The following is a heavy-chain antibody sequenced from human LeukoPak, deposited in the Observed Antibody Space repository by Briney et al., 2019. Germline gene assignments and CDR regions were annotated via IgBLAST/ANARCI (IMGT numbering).Heavy chain of an antibody. CDR3: ARQRFTTRAYAGNWFDP. J-gene: IGHJ5*02. CDR1: GYNFTTYW. V-gene: IGHV5-51*01. D-gene: IGHD3-16*01. Sequence: GESLKISCKGSGYNFTTYWIGWVRQMPGKGLEWMGIIYPGDSGTRYTPSFQRQVTIPAHKSIRTAYLQWSSLKASDTAMYYCARQRFTTRAYAGNWFDPWGQGTLVTVSS. CDR2: IYPGDSGT.